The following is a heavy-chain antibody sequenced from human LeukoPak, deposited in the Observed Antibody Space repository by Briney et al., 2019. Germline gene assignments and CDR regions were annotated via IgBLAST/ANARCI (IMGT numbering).Heavy chain of an antibody. V-gene: IGHV4-31*03. Sequence: SETLSLTCTVSGGSISSGGYYWSWIRQHPGKGLEWIGYIYYSGTTHYNPSLKSRVTISADTSKNQFSLKLSSVTAADTAVYYCATMVRGVIAEDAFDIWGQGTVVTVSS. CDR2: IYYSGTT. CDR3: ATMVRGVIAEDAFDI. D-gene: IGHD3-10*01. J-gene: IGHJ3*02. CDR1: GGSISSGGYY.